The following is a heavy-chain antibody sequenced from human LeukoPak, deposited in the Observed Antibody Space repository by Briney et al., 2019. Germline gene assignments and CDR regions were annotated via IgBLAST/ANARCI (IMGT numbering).Heavy chain of an antibody. Sequence: ASVKVSCKASGYTFTSYGISWVRQAPGQGLEWMGWISAYSGNTNYAQKLQGRVTMTTDPSTSTAYMELRSLRSDDTAVCYCARSYCRGGSCYGRVDYWGKGTRVTVPS. V-gene: IGHV1-18*01. J-gene: IGHJ4*02. CDR3: ARSYCRGGSCYGRVDY. CDR2: ISAYSGNT. CDR1: GYTFTSYG. D-gene: IGHD2-15*01.